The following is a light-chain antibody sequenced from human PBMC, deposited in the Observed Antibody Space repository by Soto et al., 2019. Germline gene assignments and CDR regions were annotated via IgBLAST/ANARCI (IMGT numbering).Light chain of an antibody. CDR1: SSDVSDYNY. J-gene: IGLJ2*01. V-gene: IGLV2-11*01. CDR3: CSYTGTYTVV. CDR2: DVT. Sequence: QSALTQPRSVSGSPGQSVTISCTGTSSDVSDYNYVSWYQQHPGEAPKVMIYDVTKRPSGVPDRFSGSKSGNTASLTISGLQADDEADYYCCSYTGTYTVVFGGGTQLTVL.